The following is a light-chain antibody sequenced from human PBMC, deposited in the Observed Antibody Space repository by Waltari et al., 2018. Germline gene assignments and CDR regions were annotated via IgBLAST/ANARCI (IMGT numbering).Light chain of an antibody. CDR1: GSNIGAGCA. V-gene: IGLV1-40*01. Sequence: QSVLTQPPSVSGAPGQRVTISCTGSGSNIGAGCAGHWYQQLPRAAPKLLIYGSTSRPLGVPDRFFGSTAGTSASLAITGLQAEDEADYYCQSYDTSLRVVFGGGTKLTVL. J-gene: IGLJ2*01. CDR2: GST. CDR3: QSYDTSLRVV.